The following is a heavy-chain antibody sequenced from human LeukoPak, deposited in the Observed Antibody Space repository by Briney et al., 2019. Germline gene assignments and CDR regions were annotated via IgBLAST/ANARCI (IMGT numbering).Heavy chain of an antibody. D-gene: IGHD6-13*01. Sequence: SETLSLTCTVSGGSISSSSYYWGWIRQPPGKGLEWIGSIYYSGSTYYNPSLKSRVTISVDTSKNQFSLKLSSVTAADTAVYYCATSGAAAGYYYYGMGVWGQGTTVTVSS. CDR1: GGSISSSSYY. CDR3: ATSGAAAGYYYYGMGV. CDR2: IYYSGST. J-gene: IGHJ6*02. V-gene: IGHV4-39*01.